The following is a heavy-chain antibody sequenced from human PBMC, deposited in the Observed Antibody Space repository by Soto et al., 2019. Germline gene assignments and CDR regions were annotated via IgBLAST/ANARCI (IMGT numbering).Heavy chain of an antibody. D-gene: IGHD6-6*01. V-gene: IGHV3-23*01. J-gene: IGHJ4*02. CDR3: AKPSVPGAKIAARFLYYFDY. Sequence: PGGSLRLSCAASGFTFSSYAMSWVRQAPGKGLEWVSAISGSGGSTYYADSVKGRFTISRDNSKNTLYLQMNSLRAEDTAVYYCAKPSVPGAKIAARFLYYFDYWGQGTLVTVSS. CDR1: GFTFSSYA. CDR2: ISGSGGST.